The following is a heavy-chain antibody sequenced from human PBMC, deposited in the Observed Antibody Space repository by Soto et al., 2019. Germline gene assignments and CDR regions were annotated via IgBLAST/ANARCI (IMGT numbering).Heavy chain of an antibody. CDR2: ISYDGSNK. CDR3: AKDLLNHDYGDYIYYYGMDV. D-gene: IGHD4-17*01. Sequence: PGGSLRLSCAASGFTFSSYGMHWVRQAPGKGLEWVAVISYDGSNKYYADSVKGRFTISRDNSKNTLYLQMNSLRAEDTAVYYCAKDLLNHDYGDYIYYYGMDVWGQGTTVTVSS. CDR1: GFTFSSYG. J-gene: IGHJ6*02. V-gene: IGHV3-30*18.